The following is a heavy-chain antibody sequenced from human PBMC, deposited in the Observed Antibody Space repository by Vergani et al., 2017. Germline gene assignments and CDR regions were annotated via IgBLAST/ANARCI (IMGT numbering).Heavy chain of an antibody. Sequence: EVQLVESGGGLVKPGGSLRLSCAASGFTFSDAWMTWVREGPGKGLEWVSAISVHGDRTYYSNPVKGRFTISRDNSKNTVYLQRNSLKAEDRATYYCAREERSNTYHFDGDGGQGTVVPV. D-gene: IGHD4-17*01. CDR2: ISVHGDRT. CDR1: GFTFSDAW. J-gene: IGHJ4*02. CDR3: AREERSNTYHFDGD. V-gene: IGHV3-23*04.